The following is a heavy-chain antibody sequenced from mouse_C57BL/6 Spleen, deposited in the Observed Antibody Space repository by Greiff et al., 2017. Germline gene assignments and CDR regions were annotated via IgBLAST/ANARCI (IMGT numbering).Heavy chain of an antibody. J-gene: IGHJ2*01. CDR1: GFTFSSYA. Sequence: EVKVVESGEGLVKPGGSLKLSCAASGFTFSSYAMSWVRQTPEKRLEWVAYISSGGDYIYYADTVKGRFTISRDNARNTLYLQMSSLKSEDTAMYYCTRDDYDDGAYYFDYWGQGTTLTVSS. CDR2: ISSGGDYI. V-gene: IGHV5-9-1*02. D-gene: IGHD2-4*01. CDR3: TRDDYDDGAYYFDY.